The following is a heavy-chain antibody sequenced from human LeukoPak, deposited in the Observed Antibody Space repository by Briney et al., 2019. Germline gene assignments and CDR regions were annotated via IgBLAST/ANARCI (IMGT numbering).Heavy chain of an antibody. Sequence: GRSLRLSCAASGFTFSSYAMHWVRQAPGKGLEWVSGISWNSGSIGYADSVKGRFTISRDNAKNSLYLQMNSLRAEDTALYYCAKGKSGSSPLRRSYPFDPWGQGTLVTVSS. CDR1: GFTFSSYA. CDR2: ISWNSGSI. V-gene: IGHV3-9*01. CDR3: AKGKSGSSPLRRSYPFDP. J-gene: IGHJ5*02. D-gene: IGHD3-10*01.